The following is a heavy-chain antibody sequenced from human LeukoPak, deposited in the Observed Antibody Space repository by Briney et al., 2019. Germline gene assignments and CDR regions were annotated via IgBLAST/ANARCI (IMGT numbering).Heavy chain of an antibody. D-gene: IGHD4-23*01. Sequence: GGSLRLSCVASGFTFSSFSMHWVRQAPGNGLEWVAVISHDGSHKSYADSVRGRFTISRDNSKNTLSLQMNTLRPEDTALFYCARDPNRLTDYGGDYFDHWGQGALVTVSS. CDR1: GFTFSSFS. J-gene: IGHJ4*02. V-gene: IGHV3-30*04. CDR3: ARDPNRLTDYGGDYFDH. CDR2: ISHDGSHK.